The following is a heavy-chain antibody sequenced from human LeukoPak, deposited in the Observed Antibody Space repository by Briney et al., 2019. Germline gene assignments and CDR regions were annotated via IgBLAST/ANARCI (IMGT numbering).Heavy chain of an antibody. Sequence: GGSLRLSCAASEFTFSSYGMHWVRQAPCKGLEWVAVISHDGSKKYYADSVKGRFTISRDNSKNTLYLQMNSLRDEDTAVYYCAKDPYSGSFEYFQHWGQGTLVTVSS. D-gene: IGHD1-26*01. CDR2: ISHDGSKK. J-gene: IGHJ1*01. V-gene: IGHV3-30*18. CDR1: EFTFSSYG. CDR3: AKDPYSGSFEYFQH.